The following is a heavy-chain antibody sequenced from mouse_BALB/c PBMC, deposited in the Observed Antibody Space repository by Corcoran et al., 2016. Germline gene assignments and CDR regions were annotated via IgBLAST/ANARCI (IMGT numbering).Heavy chain of an antibody. CDR1: GYTFTNYG. V-gene: IGHV9-1*02. CDR2: INTYTGEP. D-gene: IGHD2-14*01. Sequence: QIQLVQSGPELKKPGETVKISCKASGYTFTNYGMNWVKQAPGKGLKWMGWINTYTGEPTYADDFKGRFAFSLETSASTAYLQINNLKNEDRATYFCARPYRYDGYAMDYWGQGTSVTVSS. J-gene: IGHJ4*01. CDR3: ARPYRYDGYAMDY.